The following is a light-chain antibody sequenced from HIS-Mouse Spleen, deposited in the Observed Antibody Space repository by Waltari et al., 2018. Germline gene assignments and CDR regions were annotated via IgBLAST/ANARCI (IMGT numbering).Light chain of an antibody. CDR2: LGS. CDR3: MQDLTTPVT. CDR1: QRLLHSIGYTY. J-gene: IGKJ5*01. V-gene: IGKV2-28*01. Sequence: DIVMTQSLLSLPVTLGEPASIPSRSRQRLLHSIGYTYLDCYLQKPGQSPQLLIYLGSKRASGVPQRFSGSGSGKDAALKISRVEAGDVGVYYCMQDLTTPVTFGQGTRLEMK.